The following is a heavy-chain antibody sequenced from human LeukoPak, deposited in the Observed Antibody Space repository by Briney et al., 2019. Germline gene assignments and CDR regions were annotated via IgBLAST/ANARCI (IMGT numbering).Heavy chain of an antibody. D-gene: IGHD3-10*01. Sequence: PGGSLRLSCAASGFTVSSNYMSWVRQAPGKGLEWVSVIYSGGSTYYADSVKGRFTISRDNSKNTLYLHMNSLRAEDTAVYYCARGTDYYGSGTGGAFDIWGQGTMVTVSS. V-gene: IGHV3-53*01. CDR2: IYSGGST. CDR1: GFTVSSNY. CDR3: ARGTDYYGSGTGGAFDI. J-gene: IGHJ3*02.